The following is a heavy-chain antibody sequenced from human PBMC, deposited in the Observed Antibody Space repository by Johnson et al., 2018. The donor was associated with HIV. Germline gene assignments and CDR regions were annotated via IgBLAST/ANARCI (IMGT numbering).Heavy chain of an antibody. J-gene: IGHJ3*02. CDR3: ARIPGSGWEHDAFDI. V-gene: IGHV3-74*02. Sequence: VQLVESGGGVVQPGGSLRLSCVASGFTFTNAWMHWVRQAPGKGLVWVSRTNSDGSSTNYADSVKGRFTISRDNAKNSLYLQMNSLRAEDTALYYGARIPGSGWEHDAFDIWGQGTMVTVSS. CDR2: TNSDGSST. CDR1: GFTFTNAW. D-gene: IGHD6-19*01.